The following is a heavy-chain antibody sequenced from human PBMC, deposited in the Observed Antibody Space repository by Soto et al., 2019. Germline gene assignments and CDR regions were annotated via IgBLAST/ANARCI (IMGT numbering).Heavy chain of an antibody. CDR3: ARDLEFGGYCSGGSCYPAN. D-gene: IGHD2-15*01. J-gene: IGHJ4*02. CDR1: VFTFSNYA. CDR2: ISYDGSNK. Sequence: WWSLRLSCSASVFTFSNYAMHWFRQAPGKGLEWVAVISYDGSNKYYADSVKDRFTISRDNSKNTLYLQMNSLRAEDTAVYYCARDLEFGGYCSGGSCYPANWGQGTPVTVSS. V-gene: IGHV3-30-3*01.